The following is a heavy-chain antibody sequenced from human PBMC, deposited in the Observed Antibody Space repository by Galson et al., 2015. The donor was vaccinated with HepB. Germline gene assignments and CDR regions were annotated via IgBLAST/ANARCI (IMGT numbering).Heavy chain of an antibody. CDR3: VKERAPFDAFDI. CDR2: IWSNGINK. Sequence: SLRLSCAASGFTFTNYGMHWVRQAPGEGLEWVAVIWSNGINKYYADSVQGRFSFSRDNSRNTLSLQMNSLRVEDSAVYYCVKERAPFDAFDIWGRGTMVTVSS. J-gene: IGHJ3*02. CDR1: GFTFTNYG. V-gene: IGHV3-33*06.